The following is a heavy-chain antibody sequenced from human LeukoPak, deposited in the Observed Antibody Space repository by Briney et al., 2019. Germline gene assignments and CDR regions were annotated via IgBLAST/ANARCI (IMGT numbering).Heavy chain of an antibody. D-gene: IGHD3-10*01. Sequence: PSETLSLTCTVSGGSISSGGYYWTWIRQHPGKGLEWIGYIYYSGSTYYNPSLKSRVTISVDTSKNQFSLKLSSVTAADTAVYYCARSMVRGVIIHYYYGMDVWGQGTTVTVSS. CDR1: GGSISSGGYY. V-gene: IGHV4-31*03. CDR3: ARSMVRGVIIHYYYGMDV. J-gene: IGHJ6*02. CDR2: IYYSGST.